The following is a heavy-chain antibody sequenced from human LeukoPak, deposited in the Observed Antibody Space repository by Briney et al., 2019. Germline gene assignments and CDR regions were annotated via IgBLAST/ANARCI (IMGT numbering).Heavy chain of an antibody. J-gene: IGHJ4*02. CDR3: AREDSSGWPNRYYFDY. D-gene: IGHD6-19*01. V-gene: IGHV4-39*07. Sequence: SETLSLTCTVSGGSISSSSYYWGWIRQPPGKGLEWIGSIYYSGSTNYNPSLKSRVTISVDTSKNQFSLKLSSVTAADTAVYYCAREDSSGWPNRYYFDYWGQGTLVTVSS. CDR2: IYYSGST. CDR1: GGSISSSSYY.